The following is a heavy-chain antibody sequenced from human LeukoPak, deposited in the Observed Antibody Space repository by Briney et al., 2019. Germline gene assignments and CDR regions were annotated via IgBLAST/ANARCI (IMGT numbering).Heavy chain of an antibody. CDR2: INPSGGST. Sequence: GASVTVSCKASVYTFTSYYMHWVRQAPGQGLEWMGIINPSGGSTSYAQKFQGRVTMTRDTSTSTVYMELSSLRSEDTAVYYCAREAWDYDILTGYYRAKKGWFDPWGQGTLVTVSS. CDR1: VYTFTSYY. CDR3: AREAWDYDILTGYYRAKKGWFDP. J-gene: IGHJ5*02. V-gene: IGHV1-46*03. D-gene: IGHD3-9*01.